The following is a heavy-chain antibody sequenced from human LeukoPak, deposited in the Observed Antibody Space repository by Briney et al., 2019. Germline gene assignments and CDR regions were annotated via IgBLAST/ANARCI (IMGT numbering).Heavy chain of an antibody. J-gene: IGHJ4*02. Sequence: GGSLRLSCGASGFTFNNFAMIWVRQAPGKGLEWVSAIGDNGGDTKYAASVKGRFTIDRDNSRNTLYLPKNSLRVQDPAMYYSRRDWKLDYWGQGTPVTVSS. CDR2: IGDNGGDT. CDR3: RRDWKLDY. D-gene: IGHD5-24*01. CDR1: GFTFNNFA. V-gene: IGHV3-23*01.